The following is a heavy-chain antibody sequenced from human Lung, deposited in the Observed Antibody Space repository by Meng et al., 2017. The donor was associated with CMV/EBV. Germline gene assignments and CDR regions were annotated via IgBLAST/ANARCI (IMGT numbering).Heavy chain of an antibody. CDR2: IYPGDSDT. J-gene: IGHJ6*02. CDR3: ARELSSSSYYYGMDV. D-gene: IGHD6-6*01. V-gene: IGHV5-51*01. CDR1: GYSFTSYW. Sequence: GESXKISCKGSGYSFTSYWIGWVRQMPGKGLEWMGIIYPGDSDTRYSPSFQGQVTISADKSISTAYLQWSSLKASDTAMYYCARELSSSSYYYGMDVWGQGNXVNGYS.